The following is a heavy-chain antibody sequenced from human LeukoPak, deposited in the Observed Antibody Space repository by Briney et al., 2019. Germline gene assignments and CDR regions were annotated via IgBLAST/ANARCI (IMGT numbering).Heavy chain of an antibody. CDR3: ARESNIAARLFDY. Sequence: GGSLRLSCAASGFTFSNYYMSWIRQAPGKGLEWVSYISSSASVMYYADSMKGRFTISRDNANNSLYLQMNSLRAEDTAVYYCARESNIAARLFDYWGQGTLVTVSS. J-gene: IGHJ4*02. CDR1: GFTFSNYY. D-gene: IGHD6-6*01. CDR2: ISSSASVM. V-gene: IGHV3-11*01.